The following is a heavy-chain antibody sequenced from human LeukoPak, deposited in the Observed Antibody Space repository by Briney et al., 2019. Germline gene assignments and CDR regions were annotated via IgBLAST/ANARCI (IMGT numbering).Heavy chain of an antibody. V-gene: IGHV3-23*01. J-gene: IGHJ3*01. CDR2: MTGSGDGR. CDR3: ARDGYSYGSKAFDL. Sequence: PGGSLRLSCVAYEFTFRKYAMSWVRQAPGKGLEWVSGMTGSGDGRYYADSVKGRFTISRDNSKNTLYLQMSSLRAEDTAVYYCARDGYSYGSKAFDLWGQGTMVTVAS. D-gene: IGHD5-18*01. CDR1: EFTFRKYA.